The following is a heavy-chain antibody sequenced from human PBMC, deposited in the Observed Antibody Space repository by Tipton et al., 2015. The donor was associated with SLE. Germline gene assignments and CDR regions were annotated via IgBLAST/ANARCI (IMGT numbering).Heavy chain of an antibody. Sequence: TLSLTCTVSGGSISSSSYYWGWIRQPPGKGLEWIGSIYYSGSTYYNPSLKSRVTISVDTSKNQFSLKLSSVTAADTAVYYCARDNFWNRGYYFGGGEDYYYYYMDVWGKGTTVSGSS. CDR2: IYYSGST. CDR1: GGSISSSSYY. D-gene: IGHD3-3*01. V-gene: IGHV4-39*07. CDR3: ARDNFWNRGYYFGGGEDYYYYYMDV. J-gene: IGHJ6*03.